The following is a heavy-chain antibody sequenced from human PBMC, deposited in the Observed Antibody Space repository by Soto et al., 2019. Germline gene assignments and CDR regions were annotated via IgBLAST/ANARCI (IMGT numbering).Heavy chain of an antibody. J-gene: IGHJ4*02. CDR3: ARAGAALVRGSIGGFDY. CDR1: GGAFNGYY. Sequence: QVHLQQWGAGLLKPSETLSLTCAVNGGAFNGYYWTWIRQSPGKGLQWIGEINHSGTVDYNPSLKSRVSFSIDKSKKQFSLTLNSVTAADPAVFYCARAGAALVRGSIGGFDYWGQGTLVTVSS. D-gene: IGHD3-10*01. CDR2: INHSGTV. V-gene: IGHV4-34*01.